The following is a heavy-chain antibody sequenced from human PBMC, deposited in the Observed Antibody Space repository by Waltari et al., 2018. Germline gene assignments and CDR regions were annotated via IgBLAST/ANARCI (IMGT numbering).Heavy chain of an antibody. Sequence: QVPLVESGGGVVQPGRALRLSCAASRSTFSSYPMPWVRQAPGKGLEWVAVISYDGSNKYYADSVKGRFTISRDNSKNTLYLQMNSLRAEDTAVYYCARVAPPSLFDYWGQGTLVTVSS. CDR1: RSTFSSYP. J-gene: IGHJ4*02. CDR3: ARVAPPSLFDY. CDR2: ISYDGSNK. V-gene: IGHV3-30-3*01.